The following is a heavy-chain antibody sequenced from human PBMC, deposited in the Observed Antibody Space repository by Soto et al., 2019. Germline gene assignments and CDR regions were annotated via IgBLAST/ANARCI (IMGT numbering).Heavy chain of an antibody. CDR2: ISGSGGST. D-gene: IGHD5-12*01. CDR3: ASAGIREWLRFDGY. V-gene: IGHV3-23*01. CDR1: GFTFSSYA. Sequence: GGSLRLSCAASGFTFSSYAMSWVRQAPGKGLEWVSAISGSGGSTYYADSVKGRFTISRDNSKNTLYLQMNSLRAEDTAVYYCASAGIREWLRFDGYWGQGTLVTVSS. J-gene: IGHJ4*02.